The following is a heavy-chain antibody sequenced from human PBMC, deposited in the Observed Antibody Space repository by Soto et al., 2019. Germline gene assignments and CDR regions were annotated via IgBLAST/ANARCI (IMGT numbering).Heavy chain of an antibody. CDR1: GYTFTSYD. V-gene: IGHV1-8*01. CDR3: AREGSRYYDFWSGPDY. D-gene: IGHD3-3*01. CDR2: MNPNSGNT. Sequence: ASVKVSCKASGYTFTSYDINWVRQATGQGLEWMGWMNPNSGNTGYAQKFQGRVTMTRNTSISTAYMELSSLRSEDTAVYYCAREGSRYYDFWSGPDYWGEGTLVTGSS. J-gene: IGHJ4*02.